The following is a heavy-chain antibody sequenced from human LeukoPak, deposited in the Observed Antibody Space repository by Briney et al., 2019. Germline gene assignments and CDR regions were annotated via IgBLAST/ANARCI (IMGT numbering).Heavy chain of an antibody. J-gene: IGHJ4*02. CDR3: ARPSNYGGNSALDY. V-gene: IGHV5-51*01. CDR2: IYPGDSDT. D-gene: IGHD4-23*01. CDR1: GYSFTSYW. Sequence: GESLQISCQGSGYSFTSYWIGWVRQMPGKGLEWKGIIYPGDSDTRYSPSFQGQVTISADKSISTAYLQWSSLKASDTAMYYCARPSNYGGNSALDYWGQGTLVTVSS.